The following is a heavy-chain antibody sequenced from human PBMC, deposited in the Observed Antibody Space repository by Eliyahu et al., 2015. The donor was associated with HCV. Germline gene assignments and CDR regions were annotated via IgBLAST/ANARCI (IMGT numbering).Heavy chain of an antibody. Sequence: QVQLVQSGAEVKKPGSSVKVSCKASGGTFSNYAINWVRQAPGQGPEWVGGIIPIFGTANYAQKFQGRVTITADESTSTAYMELSSLRSEDTAVYFCARAFTPGGHQSGGYFVYWGQGTQVTVSS. V-gene: IGHV1-69*01. CDR3: ARAFTPGGHQSGGYFVY. D-gene: IGHD2-8*02. J-gene: IGHJ4*02. CDR2: IIPIFGTA. CDR1: GGTFSNYA.